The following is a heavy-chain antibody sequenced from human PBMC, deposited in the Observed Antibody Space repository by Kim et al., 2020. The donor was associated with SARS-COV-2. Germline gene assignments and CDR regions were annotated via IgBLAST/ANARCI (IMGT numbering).Heavy chain of an antibody. Sequence: GGSLRLSCAASGFTFSNYDMIWVRQAPGKGLECVSGIAGSGAGIFYADSVKGRFTISRDNSKNTLYLQMNSLRAEDTAVYFCAKGQGDCWGQGTLVTVSS. V-gene: IGHV3-23*01. CDR1: GFTFSNYD. J-gene: IGHJ4*02. CDR2: IAGSGAGI. CDR3: AKGQGDC.